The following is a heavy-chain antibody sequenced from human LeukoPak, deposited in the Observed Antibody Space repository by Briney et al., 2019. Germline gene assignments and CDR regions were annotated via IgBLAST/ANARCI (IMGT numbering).Heavy chain of an antibody. CDR2: ISAYNGNT. D-gene: IGHD3-9*01. J-gene: IGHJ4*02. CDR3: ARDILTGWAQKSFDY. Sequence: ASVKVSCKASGYTFTGYYLHWVRQAPGQGLEWMGWISAYNGNTNYAQKLQGRVTMTTDTSTSTAYMELRSLRSDDTAVYYCARDILTGWAQKSFDYWGQGTLVTVSS. V-gene: IGHV1-18*04. CDR1: GYTFTGYY.